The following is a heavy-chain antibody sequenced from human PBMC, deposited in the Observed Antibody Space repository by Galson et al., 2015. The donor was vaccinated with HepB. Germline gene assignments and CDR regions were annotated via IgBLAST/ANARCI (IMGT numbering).Heavy chain of an antibody. V-gene: IGHV3-23*01. Sequence: SLRLSCAASGFTFSSYAMSWVRQAPGKGLEWVSAISGSGGSTYYADSVKGRFTISRDNSKNTLYLQMYSLRAEDTAVYYCAKVRSGDKGDGDYGSFDYWGQGTLVTVSS. CDR2: ISGSGGST. CDR3: AKVRSGDKGDGDYGSFDY. D-gene: IGHD4-17*01. CDR1: GFTFSSYA. J-gene: IGHJ4*02.